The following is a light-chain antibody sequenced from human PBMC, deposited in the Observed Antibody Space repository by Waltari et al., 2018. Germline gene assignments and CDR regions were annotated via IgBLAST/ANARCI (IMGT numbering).Light chain of an antibody. CDR1: QSVRRA. CDR2: GAS. CDR3: QHYVSLPVT. J-gene: IGKJ1*01. Sequence: EIVLTQSPGTLSLSPGERATLSCRASQSVRRALAWYQQNPGKAPRLLIYGASNRATGIPDRFSGSGSGTDFSLIISRLEPEDFAVYYCQHYVSLPVTFGQGTKVEIK. V-gene: IGKV3-20*01.